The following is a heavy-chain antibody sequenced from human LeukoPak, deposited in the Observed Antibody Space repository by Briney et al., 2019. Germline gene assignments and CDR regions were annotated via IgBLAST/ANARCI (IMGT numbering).Heavy chain of an antibody. Sequence: GGSLRLSCAASGFTFSSYAMHWVRQAPGKGLEWVAVISYDGSNKYYADSVKGRFTISRDNSKNTLYLQMNSLRAEDTAVYYCARSPPGRSSSPFDYWGQGTLVTVSS. V-gene: IGHV3-30-3*01. CDR2: ISYDGSNK. CDR1: GFTFSSYA. CDR3: ARSPPGRSSSPFDY. D-gene: IGHD6-6*01. J-gene: IGHJ4*02.